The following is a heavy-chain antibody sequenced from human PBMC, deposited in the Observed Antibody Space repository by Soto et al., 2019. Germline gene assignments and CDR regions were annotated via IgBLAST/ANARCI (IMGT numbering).Heavy chain of an antibody. J-gene: IGHJ6*02. CDR3: ARALIQLWPHYYYGMDV. D-gene: IGHD5-18*01. V-gene: IGHV4-30-4*01. CDR1: GGSISSGDYY. Sequence: QVQLQESGPGLVKPSQTLSLTCTVSGGSISSGDYYWSWIRQPPGKALEWIGYIYYSGTTYYNPSLKSRVTISVDTSKNQFSLKVNSVTAADTAVYYCARALIQLWPHYYYGMDVWGQGTTVTVSS. CDR2: IYYSGTT.